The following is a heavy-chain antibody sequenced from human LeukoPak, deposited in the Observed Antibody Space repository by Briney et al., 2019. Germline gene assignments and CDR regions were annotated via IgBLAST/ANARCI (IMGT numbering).Heavy chain of an antibody. CDR1: GFTFSNAW. J-gene: IGHJ4*02. V-gene: IGHV3-15*01. CDR3: ASYGSGSHDY. D-gene: IGHD3-10*01. Sequence: TGGSLRLSCAASGFTFSNAWMNWVRQAPGKGLEWVGRITTKAEGGTTDYAAPVKGRFSISRDDSKNTVYLQMNSLKTEDTAVYYCASYGSGSHDYWGQGTLVTVSS. CDR2: ITTKAEGGTT.